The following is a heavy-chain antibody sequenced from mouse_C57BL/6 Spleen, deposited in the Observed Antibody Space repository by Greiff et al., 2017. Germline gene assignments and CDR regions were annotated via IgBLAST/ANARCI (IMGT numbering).Heavy chain of an antibody. CDR3: ARSDYEYAPLDY. V-gene: IGHV1-18*01. D-gene: IGHD2-4*01. Sequence: EVQLQQSGPELVKPGASVKIPCKASGYTFTDYNMDWVKQSHGKSLEWIGDINPNNGGTIYNQKFKGKATLTVDKSSSTAYMELRSLTSEDTAVYYCARSDYEYAPLDYWGQGTTHTVTS. CDR2: INPNNGGT. J-gene: IGHJ2*01. CDR1: GYTFTDYN.